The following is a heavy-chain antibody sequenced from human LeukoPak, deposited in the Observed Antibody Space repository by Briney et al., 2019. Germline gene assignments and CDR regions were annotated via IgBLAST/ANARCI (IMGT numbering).Heavy chain of an antibody. CDR2: ISYDGSNK. V-gene: IGHV3-30-3*01. CDR3: ARDYGDYPDY. CDR1: GFTFSSYA. Sequence: GRSLRLSCAASGFTFSSYAMHWVRQAPGKGLEWVAVISYDGSNKYYADSVKGRFTISRDNSKNTLYLQMNSLRAEDTAVYYCARDYGDYPDYWGQGTLVTVSS. D-gene: IGHD4-17*01. J-gene: IGHJ4*02.